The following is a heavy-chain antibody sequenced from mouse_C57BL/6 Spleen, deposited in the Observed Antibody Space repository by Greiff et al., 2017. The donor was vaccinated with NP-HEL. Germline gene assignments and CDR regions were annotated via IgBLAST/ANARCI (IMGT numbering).Heavy chain of an antibody. D-gene: IGHD2-4*01. CDR3: AREGGYDYDGYFDV. V-gene: IGHV3-6*01. J-gene: IGHJ1*03. Sequence: EVQLQESGPGLVKPSQSLSLTCSVTGYSITSGYYWNWIRQFPGNKLEWMGYISYDGSNNYNPSLKNRISITRDTSKNQFFLKLNSVTTEDTATYYCAREGGYDYDGYFDVWGTGTTVTVSS. CDR1: GYSITSGYY. CDR2: ISYDGSN.